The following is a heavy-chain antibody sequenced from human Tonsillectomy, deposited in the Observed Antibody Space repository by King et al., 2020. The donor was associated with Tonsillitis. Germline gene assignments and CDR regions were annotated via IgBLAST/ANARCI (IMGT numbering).Heavy chain of an antibody. Sequence: VQLVESGGRVVQPGKSLRLTCAASGFEVHYYGIHWVRQAPGKGLEWVAAISFDGSRKYSIESVKGRFSISRDNSKNTVDLQMNGLRPEDTAVYYCAKDTGKSRLLGSLDTCDHWGQGTRVTVSS. J-gene: IGHJ4*02. CDR2: ISFDGSRK. D-gene: IGHD3/OR15-3a*01. CDR1: GFEVHYYG. V-gene: IGHV3-30*18. CDR3: AKDTGKSRLLGSLDTCDH.